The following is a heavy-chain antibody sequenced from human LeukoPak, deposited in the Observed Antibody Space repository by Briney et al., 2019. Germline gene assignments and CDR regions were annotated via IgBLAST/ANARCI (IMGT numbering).Heavy chain of an antibody. CDR1: GGSISSGDYY. CDR2: IYCSGST. J-gene: IGHJ4*02. CDR3: ARGINSQLTYYFDY. V-gene: IGHV4-30-4*08. D-gene: IGHD1-1*01. Sequence: KPSQTLSLTCTVSGGSISSGDYYWSWIRQPPGKGLEWIGYIYCSGSTYYNPSLKSRVTISVDTSKNQFSLKLSSVTAADTAVYYCARGINSQLTYYFDYWGQGTLVTVSS.